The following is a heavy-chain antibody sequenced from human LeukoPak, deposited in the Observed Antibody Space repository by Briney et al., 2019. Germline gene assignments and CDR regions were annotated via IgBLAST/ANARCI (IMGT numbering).Heavy chain of an antibody. CDR2: ISWNSGNT. CDR1: RFTFDGYA. Sequence: GGSLRLCCEASRFTFDGYAMHWVRQAPGKGLEWVSSISWNSGNTDYAASVKGRFTISRDNAKKSLHLQMNSLRVEDTALYYCAKSGTYSSSSGYIDSWGQGTLVTVSS. CDR3: AKSGTYSSSSGYIDS. D-gene: IGHD6-6*01. V-gene: IGHV3-9*01. J-gene: IGHJ4*02.